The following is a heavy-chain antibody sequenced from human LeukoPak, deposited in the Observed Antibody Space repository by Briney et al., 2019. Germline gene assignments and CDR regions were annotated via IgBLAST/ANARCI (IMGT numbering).Heavy chain of an antibody. J-gene: IGHJ4*02. Sequence: GGSLRLSCAASGFTFSSYSMNWDRQAPGKVLEWVSSISSSSSYIYYADSVKGRFTISRDNAKNSLYLQMNSLRAEDTAVYYCARARYGGNFVFDYWGQGTLVTVSS. CDR1: GFTFSSYS. CDR2: ISSSSSYI. CDR3: ARARYGGNFVFDY. D-gene: IGHD4-23*01. V-gene: IGHV3-21*01.